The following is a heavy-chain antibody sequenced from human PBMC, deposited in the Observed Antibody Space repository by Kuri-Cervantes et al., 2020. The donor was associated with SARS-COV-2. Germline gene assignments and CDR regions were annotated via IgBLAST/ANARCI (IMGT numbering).Heavy chain of an antibody. Sequence: SETLSLTCTVSGGSISSYYWSWIRQPAGKGLEWIGYIYYSGSTNYNPSLKSRVTISVDTSKNQFSLKLSSVTAADTAVYYCARAAPDIVVVPAAKYFDYWGQGTLVTVSS. CDR1: GGSISSYY. V-gene: IGHV4-59*12. CDR2: IYYSGST. J-gene: IGHJ4*02. CDR3: ARAAPDIVVVPAAKYFDY. D-gene: IGHD2-2*01.